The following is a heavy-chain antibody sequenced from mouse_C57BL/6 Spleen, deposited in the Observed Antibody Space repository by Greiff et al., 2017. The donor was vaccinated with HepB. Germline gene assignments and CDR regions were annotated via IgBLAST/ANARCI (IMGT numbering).Heavy chain of an antibody. V-gene: IGHV1-9*01. J-gene: IGHJ2*01. D-gene: IGHD1-1*01. CDR2: ILPGSGST. CDR1: GYTFTGYW. Sequence: VKLMESGAELMKPGASVKLSCKATGYTFTGYWIEWVKQRPGHGLEWIGEILPGSGSTNYNEKFKGKATFTADTSSNTAYMQLSSLTTEDSAIYYCARLGMSSYYYGSSYDYFDYWGQGTTLTVSS. CDR3: ARLGMSSYYYGSSYDYFDY.